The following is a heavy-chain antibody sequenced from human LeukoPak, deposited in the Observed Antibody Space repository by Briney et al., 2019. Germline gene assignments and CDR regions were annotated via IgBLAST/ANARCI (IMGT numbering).Heavy chain of an antibody. CDR3: ARVEMGSSSFDY. CDR2: IYYSGST. V-gene: IGHV4-39*07. D-gene: IGHD6-6*01. J-gene: IGHJ4*02. Sequence: PSETLSLTCTVSGGSISSSSYYWGWIRQPPGKGLEWIGSIYYSGSTYYNPSLKSRVTISVDTSKNQFSLKLSSVTAADTAVYYCARVEMGSSSFDYWGQGTLVTVSS. CDR1: GGSISSSSYY.